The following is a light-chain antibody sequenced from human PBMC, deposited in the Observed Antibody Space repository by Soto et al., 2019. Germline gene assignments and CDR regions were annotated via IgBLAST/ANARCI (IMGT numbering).Light chain of an antibody. V-gene: IGKV3D-20*01. CDR2: DAS. CDR1: HSGSSNY. CDR3: QQYNTSSWT. J-gene: IGKJ1*01. Sequence: EIVLTQDPAILSLSPGERATHSCRASHSGSSNYLAWYQQKPGLAPRLLIYDASSRATGIPDRFSGSGSGTEFTLTISRLQPEDFALYYCQQYNTSSWTFGQGTKVDIK.